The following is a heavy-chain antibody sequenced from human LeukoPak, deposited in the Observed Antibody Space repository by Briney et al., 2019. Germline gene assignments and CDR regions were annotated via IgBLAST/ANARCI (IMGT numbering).Heavy chain of an antibody. Sequence: KSSETLSLTCTVSGGSISSSSYYWGWIRQPPGKGLEWIGSIYYSGSTNYNPSLESRVTISLDTSKSQFSLKVRYVTAADTAVYYCARGLNDSWTGENYWGQGTLVTVSS. CDR1: GGSISSSSYY. D-gene: IGHD3-3*01. V-gene: IGHV4-39*07. J-gene: IGHJ4*02. CDR3: ARGLNDSWTGENY. CDR2: IYYSGST.